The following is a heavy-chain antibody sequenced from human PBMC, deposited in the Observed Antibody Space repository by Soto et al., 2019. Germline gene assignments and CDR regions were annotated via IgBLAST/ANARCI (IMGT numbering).Heavy chain of an antibody. J-gene: IGHJ4*02. V-gene: IGHV3-30-3*01. CDR3: ASYYGDYDGRLDY. CDR1: GFTFSSYA. D-gene: IGHD4-17*01. Sequence: QVQLVESGGGVVQPGRSLRLSCAASGFTFSSYAMHWVRQAPGKGLEWVAVISYDGSNKYYADSVKGRFTISRDNSKNTLYLQMNSLRAEDTAAYYCASYYGDYDGRLDYWGQGTLVTVSS. CDR2: ISYDGSNK.